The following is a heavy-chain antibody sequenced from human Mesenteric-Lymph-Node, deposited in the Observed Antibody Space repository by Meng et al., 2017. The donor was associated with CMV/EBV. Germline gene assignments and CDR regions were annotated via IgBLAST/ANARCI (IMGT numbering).Heavy chain of an antibody. Sequence: GGSLRLSCAASGFTFSSYSMNWVRQAPGKGLEWVSYISSSSSTIYYADSVKGRFTISRDNAKNSLYLQMNSLRAEDTAVYYCARHHWGGGFDYWGQGTLVTVSS. CDR2: ISSSSSTI. J-gene: IGHJ4*02. CDR1: GFTFSSYS. CDR3: ARHHWGGGFDY. D-gene: IGHD3-10*01. V-gene: IGHV3-48*04.